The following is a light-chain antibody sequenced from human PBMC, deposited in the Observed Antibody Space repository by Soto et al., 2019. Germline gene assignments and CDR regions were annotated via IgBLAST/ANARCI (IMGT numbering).Light chain of an antibody. CDR1: EDVKSR. Sequence: DLQMTQSPSSVSASVGDKVTITCRASEDVKSRLAWYQQTPGKAPNLLISHASSLQSGVPSRFSGSGSGTEFTLTISSLEPEDFATYYCQQSDSFPVTFGGGTKVESK. CDR3: QQSDSFPVT. V-gene: IGKV1-12*01. J-gene: IGKJ4*01. CDR2: HAS.